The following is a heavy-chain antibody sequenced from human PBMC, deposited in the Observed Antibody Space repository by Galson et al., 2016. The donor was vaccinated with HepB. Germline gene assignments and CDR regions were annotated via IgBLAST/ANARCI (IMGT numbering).Heavy chain of an antibody. CDR1: GGTFSNFA. CDR2: IIPISGTT. CDR3: VRSGGTNNGG. D-gene: IGHD2-15*01. J-gene: IGHJ4*02. V-gene: IGHV1-69*06. Sequence: SVKVSCKASGGTFSNFAIHWVRQAPGQGLEWMGGIIPISGTTNYAQRLQGRVTITADRSTSTAYMDLSSLRSDDTAVYYCVRSGGTNNGGWGQGTLVTVSS.